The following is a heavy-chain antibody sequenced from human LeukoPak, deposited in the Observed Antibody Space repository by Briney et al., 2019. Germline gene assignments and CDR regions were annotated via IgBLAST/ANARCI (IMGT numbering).Heavy chain of an antibody. CDR2: IRSKAYGGTT. J-gene: IGHJ4*02. V-gene: IGHV3-49*04. CDR3: ARATNYGDFDY. Sequence: GGSLRLSCTASGFTFGDYAMSWVRQAPGKGLEWVGFIRSKAYGGTTEYAASVKGRFTISRENAKNSLYPQMNSLRAGDTAVYYCARATNYGDFDYWGQGTLVTVSS. D-gene: IGHD4-17*01. CDR1: GFTFGDYA.